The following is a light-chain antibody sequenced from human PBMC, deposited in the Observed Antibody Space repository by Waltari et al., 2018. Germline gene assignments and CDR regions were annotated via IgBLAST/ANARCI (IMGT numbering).Light chain of an antibody. CDR3: SSYTSSGTRV. CDR1: SDDIGTYNF. J-gene: IGLJ1*01. V-gene: IGLV2-14*03. Sequence: QPPLTQPASVSGSVGQSITISCTGTSDDIGTYNFVSWYQQYPGKAPKLIIYDVTDRPSGISQRFSGSKSGNTASLIISGLQDEDEADYHCSSYTSSGTRVFGTGTTVTVL. CDR2: DVT.